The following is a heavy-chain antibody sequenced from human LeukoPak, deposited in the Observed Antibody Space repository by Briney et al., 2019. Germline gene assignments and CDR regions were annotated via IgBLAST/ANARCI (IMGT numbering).Heavy chain of an antibody. CDR3: ARSGCSGGSCSRDWFDP. Sequence: SVKVSCKASGGTFSSYAISWVRQAPGQGLEWMGGIIPIFGTANYAQKFQGRVTITADESTSTAYMELCSLRSEDTAVYYCARSGCSGGSCSRDWFDPWGQGTLVTVSS. J-gene: IGHJ5*02. D-gene: IGHD2-15*01. CDR2: IIPIFGTA. V-gene: IGHV1-69*01. CDR1: GGTFSSYA.